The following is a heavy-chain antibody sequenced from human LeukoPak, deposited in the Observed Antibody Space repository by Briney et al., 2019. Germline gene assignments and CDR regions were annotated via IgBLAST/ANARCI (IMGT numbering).Heavy chain of an antibody. CDR2: LYHSDSA. J-gene: IGHJ6*03. CDR3: ERQHDSYYYYFIDV. V-gene: IGHV4-38-2*01. CDR1: GFSISNGYY. Sequence: PSETLSLTCAVSGFSISNGYYWGWIRQPPGRGLEWIGSLYHSDSAYYNTSLRSRVSMSVDTSKNQFSLTLSFVTAADTAVYYCERQHDSYYYYFIDVWGSGTTVTVSS.